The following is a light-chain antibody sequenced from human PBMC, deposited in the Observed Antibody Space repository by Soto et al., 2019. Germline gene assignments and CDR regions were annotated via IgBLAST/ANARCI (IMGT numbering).Light chain of an antibody. V-gene: IGKV3-15*01. J-gene: IGKJ1*01. CDR3: QQYNDWPLT. CDR1: QSVSSN. Sequence: EILMTQSPVTLSVSPGERATLSCRASQSVSSNLAWYQQKPGQAPSLLIYGAFTRATGIPARFSGTGSGTEFTITISSLQSEDFALYYCQQYNDWPLTFGQGTKVDIK. CDR2: GAF.